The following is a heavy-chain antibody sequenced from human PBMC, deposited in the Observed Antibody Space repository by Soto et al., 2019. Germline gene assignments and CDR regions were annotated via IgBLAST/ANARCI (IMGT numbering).Heavy chain of an antibody. D-gene: IGHD5-18*01. V-gene: IGHV2-5*02. CDR3: AHSQWGYSYVPNGEFDY. Sequence: QITLKESGPTLVKPTQTLTLTCTFSGFSLSTSGVGVGWIRQPPGKALEWLALIYWDDDKRYSPSLKSRLTITKDTSKNQVVLTMTNMDPVDTATYYCAHSQWGYSYVPNGEFDYWGQGTLVTVSS. CDR2: IYWDDDK. CDR1: GFSLSTSGVG. J-gene: IGHJ4*02.